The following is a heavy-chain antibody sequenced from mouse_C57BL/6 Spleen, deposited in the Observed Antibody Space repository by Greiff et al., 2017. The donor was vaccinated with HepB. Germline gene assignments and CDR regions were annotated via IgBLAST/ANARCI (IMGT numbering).Heavy chain of an antibody. J-gene: IGHJ4*01. V-gene: IGHV1-4*01. CDR2: INPSSGYT. CDR1: GYTFTSYT. CDR3: ARSDPYYYAMDY. Sequence: VKLQESGAELARPGASVKMSCKASGYTFTSYTMHWVKQRPGQGLEWIGYINPSSGYTKYNQKFKDKATLTADKSSSTAYMQLSSLTSEDSAVYYCARSDPYYYAMDYWGQGTSVTVSS.